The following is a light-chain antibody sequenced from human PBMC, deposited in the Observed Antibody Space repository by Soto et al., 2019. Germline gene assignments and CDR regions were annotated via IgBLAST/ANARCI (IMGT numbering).Light chain of an antibody. CDR1: SSDVGANIF. J-gene: IGLJ1*01. CDR2: TVS. CDR3: SSFTTDSTYG. V-gene: IGLV2-14*01. Sequence: QSVLTQPASVSGSPGQSITMSCTGTSSDVGANIFVSWYQRHPGKVPKLMIYTVSSRPSGVSQRFSGSKSGNTASLTISGLQAEDEADYYCSSFTTDSTYGFGTGTKVTVL.